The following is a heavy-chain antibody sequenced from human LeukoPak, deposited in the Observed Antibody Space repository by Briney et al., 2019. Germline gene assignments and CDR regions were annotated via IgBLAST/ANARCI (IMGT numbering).Heavy chain of an antibody. CDR3: AREGSARPCFDY. CDR2: ISYDGSNK. Sequence: QPGRSLRLSCAASGFTFSSYAMHWVRQAPGKGLEWVAVISYDGSNKYYADSVKGRFTISRDNSKNTLYLQMNSLRAEDTAVYYCAREGSARPCFDYWGQGTLVTVSS. J-gene: IGHJ4*02. CDR1: GFTFSSYA. V-gene: IGHV3-30-3*01.